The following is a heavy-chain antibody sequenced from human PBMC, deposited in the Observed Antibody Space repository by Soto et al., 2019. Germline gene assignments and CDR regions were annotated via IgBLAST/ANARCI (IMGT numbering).Heavy chain of an antibody. CDR2: IYPGDSDT. D-gene: IGHD2-21*01. V-gene: IGHV5-51*01. J-gene: IGHJ3*02. CDR3: ARHITEINYGEKGPTDAFDI. Sequence: GESLKISCXVYADSFSTYWIGWVRQMPGKGLEWMGVIYPGDSDTRYSPSFEGQVPISADKSTSTAHLQWDSLKASDTAIYYWARHITEINYGEKGPTDAFDIWGQGTMVTVSS. CDR1: ADSFSTYW.